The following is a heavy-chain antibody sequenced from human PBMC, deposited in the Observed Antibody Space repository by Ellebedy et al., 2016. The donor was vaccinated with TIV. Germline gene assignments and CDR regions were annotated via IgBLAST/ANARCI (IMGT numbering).Heavy chain of an antibody. CDR3: AAESYGDYVGYFDY. J-gene: IGHJ4*02. CDR2: ISAYNGNT. CDR1: GYTFTSYG. Sequence: ASVKVSXXASGYTFTSYGISWVRQAPGQGLEWMGWISAYNGNTNYAQKLQGRVTMTTDTSTSTAYMELRSLRSDDTAVYYCAAESYGDYVGYFDYWGQGTLVTVSS. D-gene: IGHD4-17*01. V-gene: IGHV1-18*01.